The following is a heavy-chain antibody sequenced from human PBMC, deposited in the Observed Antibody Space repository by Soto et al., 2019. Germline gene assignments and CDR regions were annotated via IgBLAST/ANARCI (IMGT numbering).Heavy chain of an antibody. CDR1: GNTFTYRY. J-gene: IGHJ4*02. V-gene: IGHV1-45*02. CDR3: ASGGAGSGPFTWELPDH. D-gene: IGHD1-26*01. CDR2: ITPFSGDV. Sequence: QMQLVQSGAEVKKTGSSVTFSCKALGNTFTYRYLHWVRQAPGQALEWMGWITPFSGDVHYAQKYQERVTITMDRSINTAYMQMSSLRSEDTAMYFCASGGAGSGPFTWELPDHWGQGTLGTVSS.